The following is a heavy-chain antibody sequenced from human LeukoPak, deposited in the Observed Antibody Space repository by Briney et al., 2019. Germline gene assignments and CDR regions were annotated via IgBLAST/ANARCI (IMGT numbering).Heavy chain of an antibody. Sequence: GGSLRLSCAASGFTFDDYGMSWVRQAPGKGLEWVSGINWSGGSTGYADSVKGRFTISRDNAKNSLYLQMNSLRAEDTALYYCARVDSSGSAGAFDIWGQGTMVTVSS. J-gene: IGHJ3*02. CDR1: GFTFDDYG. CDR3: ARVDSSGSAGAFDI. V-gene: IGHV3-20*04. CDR2: INWSGGST. D-gene: IGHD6-19*01.